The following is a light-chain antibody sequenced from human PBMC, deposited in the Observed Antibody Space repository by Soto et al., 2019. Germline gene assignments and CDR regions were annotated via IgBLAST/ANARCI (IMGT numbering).Light chain of an antibody. CDR1: QSVSAY. J-gene: IGKJ3*01. CDR2: SPS. Sequence: DIQITQSPSSLFAPVGDRVAITCRASQSVSAYLLWYQHTPGKAPKLLIYSPSNLLSGLPSRCSGSGSGTNITLTLGSLQTKDFATYYCQQSYRAPQTFGQGTKV. CDR3: QQSYRAPQT. V-gene: IGKV1-39*01.